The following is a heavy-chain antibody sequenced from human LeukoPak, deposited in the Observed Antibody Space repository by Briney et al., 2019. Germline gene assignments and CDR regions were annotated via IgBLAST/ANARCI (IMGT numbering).Heavy chain of an antibody. J-gene: IGHJ4*02. Sequence: PSETLSLTCAVYGGSFSGYYWSWVRQPPGKGLERIGEINHSGSTKYSPPLESRLTISVDTSKNQVTLKLTSVTAADTAVYYCAIHPRNSWYYFDYWDQGSLVTVSS. CDR1: GGSFSGYY. V-gene: IGHV4-34*01. D-gene: IGHD2/OR15-2a*01. CDR3: AIHPRNSWYYFDY. CDR2: INHSGST.